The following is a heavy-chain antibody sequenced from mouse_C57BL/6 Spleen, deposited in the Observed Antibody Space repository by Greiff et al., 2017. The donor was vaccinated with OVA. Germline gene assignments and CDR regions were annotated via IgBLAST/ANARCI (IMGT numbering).Heavy chain of an antibody. D-gene: IGHD2-5*01. CDR3: TRGGYYSNYGD. CDR2: IDPETGGT. V-gene: IGHV1-15*01. J-gene: IGHJ2*01. CDR1: GYTFTDYE. Sequence: VQVVESGAELVRPGASVTLSCKASGYTFTDYEMHWVKQTPVHGLEWIGAIDPETGGTAYNQKFKGKAILTADKSSSTAYMELRSLTSEDSAVYYCTRGGYYSNYGDWGQGTTLTVSS.